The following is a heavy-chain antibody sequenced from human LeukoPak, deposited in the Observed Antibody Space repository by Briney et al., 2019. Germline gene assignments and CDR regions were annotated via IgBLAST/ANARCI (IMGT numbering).Heavy chain of an antibody. V-gene: IGHV1-46*01. Sequence: GASVTVSCTASGYSLTTYYMHWVRQAPGQGLEWMAIINPSGGSTNYAQKFQGRVTMTRNTSISTAYMELSSLRSEDTAVYYCARGRGAARKYSGDYWGQGTLVTVSS. CDR2: INPSGGST. CDR3: ARGRGAARKYSGDY. CDR1: GYSLTTYY. J-gene: IGHJ4*02. D-gene: IGHD6-6*01.